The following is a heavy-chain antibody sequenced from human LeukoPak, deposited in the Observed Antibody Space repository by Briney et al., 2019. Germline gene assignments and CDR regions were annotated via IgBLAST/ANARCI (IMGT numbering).Heavy chain of an antibody. Sequence: PSETLSLTCTVSVGSITTYYWSWIRQPPGKGLEWIGYAYYSGSTNYNPTLKSRVTISIDTSKSQFSLKLSSVTAADTAVYYCARRYGGYSNFDYWGRGTLVTVS. CDR2: AYYSGST. D-gene: IGHD4-17*01. CDR1: VGSITTYY. J-gene: IGHJ4*02. V-gene: IGHV4-59*08. CDR3: ARRYGGYSNFDY.